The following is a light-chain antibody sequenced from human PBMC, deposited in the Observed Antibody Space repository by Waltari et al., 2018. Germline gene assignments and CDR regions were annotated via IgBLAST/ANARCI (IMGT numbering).Light chain of an antibody. V-gene: IGLV1-40*01. CDR3: QSYDSSLSVV. CDR2: GNN. CDR1: SPNIGAGYA. J-gene: IGLJ3*02. Sequence: QSVLTQPPPVSGAPGQRVTISCTGPSPNIGAGYAVHWYQHIPGTAPKLLISGNNGRPSGVPDRFSGSKSSTSASLAITGLQAEDEADYYCQSYDSSLSVVFGGGTKLTVL.